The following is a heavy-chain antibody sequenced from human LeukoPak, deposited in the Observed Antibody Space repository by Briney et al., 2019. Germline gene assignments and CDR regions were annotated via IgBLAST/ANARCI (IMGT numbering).Heavy chain of an antibody. V-gene: IGHV3-30*18. CDR2: ISYEGSNK. D-gene: IGHD3-10*01. CDR3: AKDRNYYGSGSYYLDI. CDR1: GFSVSSYG. J-gene: IGHJ3*02. Sequence: PGRSPRLSCAASGFSVSSYGMHWVRQAPGKGLEWAAVISYEGSNKYYADSVKGRLTISRDDSKNTLHLQMNSLRAEDTAVYYCAKDRNYYGSGSYYLDIWGQGTMVTVSS.